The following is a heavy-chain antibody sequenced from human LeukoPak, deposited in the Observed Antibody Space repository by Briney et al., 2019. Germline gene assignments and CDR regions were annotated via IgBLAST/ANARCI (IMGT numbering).Heavy chain of an antibody. V-gene: IGHV3-23*01. D-gene: IGHD6-19*01. CDR1: GFTFSSYA. CDR2: INGSGGST. CDR3: AKVEKVAGRYYFDY. Sequence: AGGSPRLSCAASGFTFSSYAMSWVRQAPGKGLEWVSAINGSGGSTYYADSVKGRFTISRDNSKNTLYLQMNSLRAEDTAVYYCAKVEKVAGRYYFDYWGQGTLVTVSS. J-gene: IGHJ4*02.